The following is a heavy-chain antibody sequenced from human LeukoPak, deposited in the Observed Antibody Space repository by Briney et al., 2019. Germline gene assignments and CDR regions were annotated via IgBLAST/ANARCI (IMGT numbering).Heavy chain of an antibody. Sequence: GGSLRLSCAASAFSLSAYNMNWVRQAPGKGLEWVSSISYTGTYIYYADSVKGRFTISRDNAKNSLYLQMNSLRAEDTAVYYCARSGTTYYYDSGSRIWGQGTMVTVSS. D-gene: IGHD3-22*01. CDR3: ARSGTTYYYDSGSRI. J-gene: IGHJ3*02. CDR2: ISYTGTYI. V-gene: IGHV3-21*01. CDR1: AFSLSAYN.